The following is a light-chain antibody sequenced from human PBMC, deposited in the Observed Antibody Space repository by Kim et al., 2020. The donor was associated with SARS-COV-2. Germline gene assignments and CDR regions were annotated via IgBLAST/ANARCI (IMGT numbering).Light chain of an antibody. J-gene: IGLJ3*02. Sequence: SALTQPASVSGSPGQSITISCTGTSSDIGISDYVSWSQQHPGKAPKLMIYDVSKRPSGVSDRFSGSKSGNTASLTISGLQAEDEADYYCASYTSTYTWVFGGGTQLTVL. CDR1: SSDIGISDY. CDR2: DVS. V-gene: IGLV2-14*03. CDR3: ASYTSTYTWV.